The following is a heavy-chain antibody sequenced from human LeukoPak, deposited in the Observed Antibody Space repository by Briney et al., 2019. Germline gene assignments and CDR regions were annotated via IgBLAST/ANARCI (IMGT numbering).Heavy chain of an antibody. D-gene: IGHD1-1*01. V-gene: IGHV3-21*01. CDR1: RFAFSSYT. CDR2: ISGDTTYI. CDR3: ARRGTDASFSFFDV. J-gene: IGHJ3*01. Sequence: GGSLRLSCAASRFAFSSYTMHWVRQIPGERPEWVSSISGDTTYIYYADSLKGRFTISRDNTTTSLFLQINTLRAEETAPYFCARRGTDASFSFFDVWGQGTMVTVSS.